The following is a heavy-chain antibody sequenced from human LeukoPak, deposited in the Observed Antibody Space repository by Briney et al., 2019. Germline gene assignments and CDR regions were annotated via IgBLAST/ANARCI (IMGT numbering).Heavy chain of an antibody. Sequence: SVKVSCKASGGTFSSYAISWVRQAPGQGLEWMGGIIPIFGTANYAQKFQGRVTITADKSTSTAYMELSSLRSEDTAVYYCARGRSGLLRPSTTYATWGQGTLVTVSS. CDR2: IIPIFGTA. CDR1: GGTFSSYA. CDR3: ARGRSGLLRPSTTYAT. V-gene: IGHV1-69*06. D-gene: IGHD2/OR15-2a*01. J-gene: IGHJ5*02.